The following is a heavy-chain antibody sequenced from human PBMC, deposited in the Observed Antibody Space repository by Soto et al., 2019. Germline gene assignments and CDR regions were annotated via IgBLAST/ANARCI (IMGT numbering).Heavy chain of an antibody. CDR2: IIPIFGTA. V-gene: IGHV1-69*12. Sequence: QVQLVQSGAEVKKPGSSVKVSCKASGGTFSSYAISWVRQAPGQGLEWMGGIIPIFGTANYAQKFQGRVTITADESTSNAHMGVSRMTSEDTGVYYCASVLLERRGVDSYYGMDVWGQGTTVTVSS. J-gene: IGHJ6*02. D-gene: IGHD1-1*01. CDR3: ASVLLERRGVDSYYGMDV. CDR1: GGTFSSYA.